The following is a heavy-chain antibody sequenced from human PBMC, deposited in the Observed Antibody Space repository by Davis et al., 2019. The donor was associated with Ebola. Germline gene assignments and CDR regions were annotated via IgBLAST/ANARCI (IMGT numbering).Heavy chain of an antibody. D-gene: IGHD1-26*01. Sequence: SVKVSCKASGGTFSSYAISWVRQAPGQGLEWMGGIIPIFGTANYAQKFQGRVTITADESTSTAYMELSSLRSEDTAVYYCARGRIMGAGTTGYWGQGTLVTVSS. CDR1: GGTFSSYA. CDR3: ARGRIMGAGTTGY. CDR2: IIPIFGTA. V-gene: IGHV1-69*13. J-gene: IGHJ4*02.